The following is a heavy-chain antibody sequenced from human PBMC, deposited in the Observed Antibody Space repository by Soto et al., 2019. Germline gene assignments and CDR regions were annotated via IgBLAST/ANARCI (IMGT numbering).Heavy chain of an antibody. D-gene: IGHD5-18*01. Sequence: SETLSLTCTVSGGSISSSSYYWGWIRQPPGKGLEWIGSIYYSGSTYYNPSLKSRVTISVDTSKNQFSLKLSSVTAADTAVYYCASHPQLWWMGNWFDPWGQGTLVTVSS. CDR1: GGSISSSSYY. CDR3: ASHPQLWWMGNWFDP. V-gene: IGHV4-39*01. CDR2: IYYSGST. J-gene: IGHJ5*02.